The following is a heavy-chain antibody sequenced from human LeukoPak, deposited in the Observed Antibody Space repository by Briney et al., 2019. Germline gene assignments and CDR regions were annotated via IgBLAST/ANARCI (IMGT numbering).Heavy chain of an antibody. V-gene: IGHV1-69*05. CDR3: ASSLITIFVSAGGEHYYYYMDA. CDR2: IVPIFGAP. J-gene: IGHJ6*03. Sequence: AASVKVSCKTSGGSFSNYAISWVRQAPGQGLEWMGGIVPIFGAPIYAQRFQGRVTMTTDESTSTAYMELSSLRSEDTAVYYCASSLITIFVSAGGEHYYYYMDAWGKGTTVTVSS. D-gene: IGHD3-3*01. CDR1: GGSFSNYA.